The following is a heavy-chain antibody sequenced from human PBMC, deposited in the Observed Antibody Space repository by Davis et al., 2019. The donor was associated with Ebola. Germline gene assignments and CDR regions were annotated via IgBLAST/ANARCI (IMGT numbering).Heavy chain of an antibody. V-gene: IGHV1-69*06. D-gene: IGHD5-18*01. CDR2: IIPIFGTA. J-gene: IGHJ6*02. CDR1: AGTFSSYA. Sequence: SVKVSCKASAGTFSSYAISWVRQAPGQGLEWMGGIIPIFGTANYAQKFQGRVTITADKSTSTAYMELSSLRSEDTAVYYCARASLAMDLYYYYGMDVWGQGTTVTVSS. CDR3: ARASLAMDLYYYYGMDV.